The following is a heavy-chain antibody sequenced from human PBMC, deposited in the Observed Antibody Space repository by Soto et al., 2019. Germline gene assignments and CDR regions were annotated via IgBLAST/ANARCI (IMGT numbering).Heavy chain of an antibody. CDR3: ARDASSLYCSGGSCYFKHYYYYGMDV. CDR2: INPNSGGT. Sequence: VASVKVSCKASGYTFTGYYMHWVRQAPGQGLERMGWINPNSGGTNYAQKFQGWVTMTRDTSISTAYMERSRLRSDDTAVYYCARDASSLYCSGGSCYFKHYYYYGMDVWGQGTTVTVSS. J-gene: IGHJ6*02. CDR1: GYTFTGYY. D-gene: IGHD2-15*01. V-gene: IGHV1-2*04.